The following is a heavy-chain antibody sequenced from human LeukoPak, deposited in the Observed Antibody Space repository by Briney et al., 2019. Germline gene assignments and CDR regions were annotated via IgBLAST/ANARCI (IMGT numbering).Heavy chain of an antibody. D-gene: IGHD5-24*01. V-gene: IGHV4-34*01. CDR1: GGSFSGYY. J-gene: IGHJ4*02. CDR3: ARVGGLSLATTRPNYFDY. Sequence: SETLSLTCAVYGGSFSGYYWSWIRQPPGKGLEWIGEINHSGSTNYNPSLKSRATISVDTSKNQFSLKLSSVTAADTAVYYCARVGGLSLATTRPNYFDYWGQGTLVTVSS. CDR2: INHSGST.